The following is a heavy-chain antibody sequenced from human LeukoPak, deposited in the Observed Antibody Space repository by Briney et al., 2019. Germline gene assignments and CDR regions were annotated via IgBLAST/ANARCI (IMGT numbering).Heavy chain of an antibody. CDR1: GYTFTSYG. Sequence: ASVKVSYKASGYTFTSYGISWVRQAPGQGLEWMGWISAYNGNTNYAQKLQGRVTMTTDTSTSTAYMELRSLRSDDTAVYYCARGYCSSTSCYAGYMDVWGKGTTVTVSS. CDR2: ISAYNGNT. J-gene: IGHJ6*03. CDR3: ARGYCSSTSCYAGYMDV. D-gene: IGHD2-2*01. V-gene: IGHV1-18*01.